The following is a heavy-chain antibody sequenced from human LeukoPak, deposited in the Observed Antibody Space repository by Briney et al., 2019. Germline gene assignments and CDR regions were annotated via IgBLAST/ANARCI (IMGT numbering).Heavy chain of an antibody. CDR2: INPNSGGT. Sequence: ASVKVSRKASGYTFTGYYMHWVRQAPGQGLEWMGWINPNSGGTNYAQKFQGRVTMTRDTSISTAYMELSRLRSDDTAVYYCARETMDCSSTSCYEDYWGQGTLVTVSS. CDR1: GYTFTGYY. CDR3: ARETMDCSSTSCYEDY. V-gene: IGHV1-2*02. D-gene: IGHD2-2*01. J-gene: IGHJ4*02.